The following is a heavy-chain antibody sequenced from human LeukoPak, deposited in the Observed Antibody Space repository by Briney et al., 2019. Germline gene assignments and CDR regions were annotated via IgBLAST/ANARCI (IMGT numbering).Heavy chain of an antibody. V-gene: IGHV3-74*01. CDR2: IKSDGSSS. J-gene: IGHJ4*02. D-gene: IGHD4-23*01. Sequence: GGSLRLSCAASGFTFSSYFWMHWVRQAPGKGLVWVSGIKSDGSSSTYADSVKGRFTISRDNAKNSLYLQMNTLRAEDTAVYYCVRDLDLRGYSSFEYWGQGTLVTVSS. CDR3: VRDLDLRGYSSFEY. CDR1: GFTFSSYFW.